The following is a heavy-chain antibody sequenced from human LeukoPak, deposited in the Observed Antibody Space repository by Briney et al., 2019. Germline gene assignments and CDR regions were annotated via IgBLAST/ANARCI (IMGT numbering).Heavy chain of an antibody. J-gene: IGHJ4*02. D-gene: IGHD6-6*01. CDR1: GYTFTGYY. CDR3: ARAYSSSPDFDY. CDR2: INPNSGGT. Sequence: ASVTVSCKTSGYTFTGYYMHWVRQAPGQGLEWMGWINPNSGGTNYAQKFQGWVTMTRDTSISTAYMELSRLRSDDTAVYYCARAYSSSPDFDYWGQGTLVTVSS. V-gene: IGHV1-2*04.